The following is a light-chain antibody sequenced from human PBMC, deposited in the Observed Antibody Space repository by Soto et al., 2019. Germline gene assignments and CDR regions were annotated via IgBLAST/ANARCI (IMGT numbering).Light chain of an antibody. CDR3: QQNYTALSIT. V-gene: IGKV1-39*01. CDR1: ESIARH. Sequence: DIQMTQSPSSLSASVGDRVTITCRASESIARHLNWYQQKPGKAPKLLIYAASSLQNGVPSRFRGGGSGTDFTHTISNLQPEDFATYYWQQNYTALSITFGQGTRLEIK. J-gene: IGKJ5*01. CDR2: AAS.